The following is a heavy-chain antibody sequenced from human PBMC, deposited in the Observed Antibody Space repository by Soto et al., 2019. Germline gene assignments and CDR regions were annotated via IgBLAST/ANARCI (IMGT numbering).Heavy chain of an antibody. Sequence: QVLLQESGPGLVKPSQTLSLTCTVSGGSIRNGGHYWSWIRQHPGKGLEWIEDIYYSGSANYNPSLKSRVTISVDTSKNQFSLNLTSVIDADTAVYYCARDLKYQLARFDYWGQGTLVSVSS. J-gene: IGHJ4*02. V-gene: IGHV4-31*03. D-gene: IGHD2-2*01. CDR1: GGSIRNGGHY. CDR3: ARDLKYQLARFDY. CDR2: IYYSGSA.